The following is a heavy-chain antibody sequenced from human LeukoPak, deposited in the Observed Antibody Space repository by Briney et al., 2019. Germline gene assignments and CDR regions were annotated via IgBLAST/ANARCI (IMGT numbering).Heavy chain of an antibody. CDR1: GRYW. Sequence: GGSLRLSCAASGRYWMHWVRQAPGKGLVCVSHINSDGSWTSYADSVKGRFTISKDNAKNTVYLQMSNLRVEDTAVYYCVSFYETYWGRGTLVTVSS. J-gene: IGHJ4*02. CDR2: INSDGSWT. CDR3: VSFYETY. D-gene: IGHD2/OR15-2a*01. V-gene: IGHV3-74*01.